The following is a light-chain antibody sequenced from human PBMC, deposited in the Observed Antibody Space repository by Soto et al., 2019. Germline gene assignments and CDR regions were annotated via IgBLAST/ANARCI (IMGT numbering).Light chain of an antibody. CDR3: CSYAGNGAWV. Sequence: QSVLTQPASVSGSPGQSITMSCSGSSGDVGNYDLVSWYQQIPGKAPQLLIFEVSRRPSRVSDRFSGSKSGNTASLTISGLQAEDEGDFYCCSYAGNGAWVFGGGTKLTVL. CDR1: SGDVGNYDL. CDR2: EVS. J-gene: IGLJ3*02. V-gene: IGLV2-23*02.